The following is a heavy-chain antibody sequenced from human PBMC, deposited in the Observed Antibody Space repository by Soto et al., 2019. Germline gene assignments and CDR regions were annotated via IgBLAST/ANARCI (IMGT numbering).Heavy chain of an antibody. Sequence: QVQLVESGGGVVQPGRSLRLSCAASGFTFSSYGMHWVRQAPGKGLEWVAVIWYDGSNKYYADSVKGRFTSSRDNSKNTLYLQMNSLRAEDTAVYYCARDTTVTMYYFDYWGQGTLVTVSS. V-gene: IGHV3-33*01. CDR2: IWYDGSNK. CDR3: ARDTTVTMYYFDY. D-gene: IGHD4-17*01. J-gene: IGHJ4*02. CDR1: GFTFSSYG.